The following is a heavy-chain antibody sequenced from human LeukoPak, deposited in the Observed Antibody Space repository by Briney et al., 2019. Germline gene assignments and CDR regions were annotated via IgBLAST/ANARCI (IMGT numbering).Heavy chain of an antibody. Sequence: SGTLSLTCTVSGGSISSSSYYWGWIRQPPGKGLEWIGSIYHSGSTYYNPSLKSRVTISVDTSKNQFSLKLSSVIAADTAVYYCAREAGDIVATINFDYMDVWGKGTTVTVSS. CDR1: GGSISSSSYY. CDR2: IYHSGST. V-gene: IGHV4-39*07. CDR3: AREAGDIVATINFDYMDV. J-gene: IGHJ6*03. D-gene: IGHD5-12*01.